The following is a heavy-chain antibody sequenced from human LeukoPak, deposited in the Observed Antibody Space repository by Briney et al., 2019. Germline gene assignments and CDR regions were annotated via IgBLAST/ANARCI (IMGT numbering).Heavy chain of an antibody. V-gene: IGHV1-46*01. J-gene: IGHJ4*02. D-gene: IGHD6-19*01. CDR2: INPSGGST. CDR1: GYTFASYY. CDR3: VYGSGWYGDY. Sequence: WASVKVSCKTSGYTFASYYMYWVRQAPGQGLEWMGIINPSGGSTSYAQEFQGRVTMTRDTPTSTVYMELSSLRSEDTAVYYCVYGSGWYGDYWGQGTLVTVSS.